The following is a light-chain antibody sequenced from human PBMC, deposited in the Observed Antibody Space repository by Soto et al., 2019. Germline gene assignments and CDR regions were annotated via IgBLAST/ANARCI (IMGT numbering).Light chain of an antibody. CDR1: SSDVGAYDY. V-gene: IGLV2-14*01. CDR3: SSFTTSKTWV. J-gene: IGLJ3*02. CDR2: EVS. Sequence: QSALTQPASVSGSRGQSITISCTGTSSDVGAYDYVSWYQQHPGKAPKFMLYEVSNRPSGLSDRFSGSKSGNTASLTISGLQAEDEADCYCSSFTTSKTWVFGGGTKLTVL.